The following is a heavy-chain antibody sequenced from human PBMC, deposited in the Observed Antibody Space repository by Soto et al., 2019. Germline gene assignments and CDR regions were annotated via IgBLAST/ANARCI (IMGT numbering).Heavy chain of an antibody. CDR1: GFTFSSYA. J-gene: IGHJ6*02. CDR2: ISYSGSNT. Sequence: GASVRLSCAASGFTFSSYAMSWVRQAPGKGLEWVSAISYSGSNTYYADSVKGRFTISRDNSKNTLYLQMNSLRAEDTAVYYCAKTRLMFNIAYYYGRDVGGQGTTVTVSS. D-gene: IGHD3-16*01. V-gene: IGHV3-23*01. CDR3: AKTRLMFNIAYYYGRDV.